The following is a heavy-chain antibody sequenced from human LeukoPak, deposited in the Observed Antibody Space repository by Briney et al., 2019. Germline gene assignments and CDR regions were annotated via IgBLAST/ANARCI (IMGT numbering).Heavy chain of an antibody. V-gene: IGHV1-18*01. CDR2: ISAYNGNT. CDR3: ARDLGPSGYENWYFDL. D-gene: IGHD5-12*01. CDR1: GYTFTSYG. J-gene: IGHJ2*01. Sequence: GASVKVSCKASGYTFTSYGISWVRQAPGQGLEWMGWISAYNGNTNYAQKLQGRVTMTTDTFTSTAYMELRSLRSDDTAVYYCARDLGPSGYENWYFDLWGRGTLVTVSS.